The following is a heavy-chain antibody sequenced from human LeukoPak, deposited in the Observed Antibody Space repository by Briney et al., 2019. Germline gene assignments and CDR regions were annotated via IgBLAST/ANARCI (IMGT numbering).Heavy chain of an antibody. D-gene: IGHD2-2*01. J-gene: IGHJ3*02. CDR1: GGAIRSYY. Sequence: PSETLSLTCTVSGGAIRSYYWNWIRQPPGKGLEWIGNIYYTGSTNYNASLKSRVTISLDTSKNQFSLKLSSVTAADTAVYYCARDPRPGDDAFDIWGQGTMVTVSS. CDR3: ARDPRPGDDAFDI. V-gene: IGHV4-59*01. CDR2: IYYTGST.